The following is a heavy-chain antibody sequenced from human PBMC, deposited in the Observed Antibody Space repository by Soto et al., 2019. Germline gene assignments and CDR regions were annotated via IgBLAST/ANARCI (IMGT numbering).Heavy chain of an antibody. CDR2: MSRSRSTI. CDR3: ASGVLLWFGESWSVDY. V-gene: IGHV3-11*01. J-gene: IGHJ4*02. CDR1: GFTFSDYS. D-gene: IGHD3-10*01. Sequence: QVQLVESGGGLVKPGGSLRLSCAASGFTFSDYSMSWIRQAPGKGLEWVSYMSRSRSTIYYADSVQGRFTISRDNAKNSLSLQMNSLRAEDTAVYYCASGVLLWFGESWSVDYWGQGTLVTVSS.